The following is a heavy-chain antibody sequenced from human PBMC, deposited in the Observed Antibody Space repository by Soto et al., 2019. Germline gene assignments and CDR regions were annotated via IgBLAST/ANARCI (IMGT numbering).Heavy chain of an antibody. CDR1: GFTFSSYA. V-gene: IGHV3-30-3*01. CDR2: ISYDGSNK. Sequence: QVQLVESGGGVVQPGRSLRLSCAASGFTFSSYAMHWVRQAPGKGLEWVAVISYDGSNKYYADSVKGRFTISRDNSKNTLYLQMNSLRAEDTAVYYCAREGGGYTIFGVVIIDNWFDPWGQGTLVTVSS. D-gene: IGHD3-3*01. CDR3: AREGGGYTIFGVVIIDNWFDP. J-gene: IGHJ5*02.